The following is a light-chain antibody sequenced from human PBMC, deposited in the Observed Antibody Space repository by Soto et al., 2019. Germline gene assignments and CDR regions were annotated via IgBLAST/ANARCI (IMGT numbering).Light chain of an antibody. CDR3: SSYAGNNYA. Sequence: QSVLTQPASVSGSPGQSITISCTGTSSDVGNYNYVSWYQQHPGKAPKLMIYGVSNRPSGVSNRFSGSKSGDTASLTISGLQAEDEADYHCSSYAGNNYAFGTGTKVTVL. J-gene: IGLJ1*01. CDR2: GVS. CDR1: SSDVGNYNY. V-gene: IGLV2-14*01.